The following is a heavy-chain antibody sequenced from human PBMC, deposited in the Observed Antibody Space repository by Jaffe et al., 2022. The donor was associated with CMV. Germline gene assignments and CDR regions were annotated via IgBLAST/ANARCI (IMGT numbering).Heavy chain of an antibody. V-gene: IGHV4-31*03. CDR1: GGSISSGGYY. D-gene: IGHD6-6*01. CDR2: IYYSGST. J-gene: IGHJ6*02. Sequence: QVQLQESGPGLVKPSQTLSLTCTVSGGSISSGGYYWSWIRQHPGKGLEWIGYIYYSGSTYYNPSLKSRVTISVDTSKNQFSLKLSSVTAADTAVYYCARDRGLIAARGYYYYGMDVWGQGTTVTVSS. CDR3: ARDRGLIAARGYYYYGMDV.